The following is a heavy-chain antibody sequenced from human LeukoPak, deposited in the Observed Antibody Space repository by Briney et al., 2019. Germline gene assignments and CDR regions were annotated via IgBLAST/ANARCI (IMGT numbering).Heavy chain of an antibody. V-gene: IGHV3-33*01. CDR2: IAYDGSRA. J-gene: IGHJ4*02. CDR3: TRYNNDHFDY. D-gene: IGHD1-1*01. CDR1: GFTFGGYG. Sequence: GGSLRLSCAGSGFTFGGYGMHWFRQTPGKGLEWVAVIAYDGSRAFYADSVKGRFAVSRDNSKNTMSVQMDDLRAEDTAVYYCTRYNNDHFDYWGQGTLVTVSS.